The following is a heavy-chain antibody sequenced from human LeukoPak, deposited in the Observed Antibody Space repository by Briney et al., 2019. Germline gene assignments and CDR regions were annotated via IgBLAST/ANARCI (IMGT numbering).Heavy chain of an antibody. D-gene: IGHD1-26*01. CDR3: AKDRRIVGASLDFDY. CDR1: GFTFRTYA. CDR2: VRGSGSDT. V-gene: IGHV3-23*01. J-gene: IGHJ4*02. Sequence: SGGSLRLSCAASGFTFRTYAMSWVRQAPGKGLEWVSAVRGSGSDTYYADSVKGRFTISRDNSKNTLYMQMNSLRAEDTAVYYCAKDRRIVGASLDFDYWGQGTLVTVSS.